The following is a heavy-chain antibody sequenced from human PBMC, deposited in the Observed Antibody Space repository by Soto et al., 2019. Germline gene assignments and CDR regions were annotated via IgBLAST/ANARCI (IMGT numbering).Heavy chain of an antibody. CDR1: GFTFSSYA. CDR3: ARPLWRDDYNWGYFDL. V-gene: IGHV3-30-3*01. CDR2: ISYDGSNK. J-gene: IGHJ2*01. Sequence: QVQLVESGGGVVQPGRSLRLSCAASGFTFSSYAMHWVRQAPGKGLEWVAVISYDGSNKYYADSVKGRFPISRDNSKNTLYLQMSSLRTEDTAVYYCARPLWRDDYNWGYFDLWGRGTLVTVSS. D-gene: IGHD4-4*01.